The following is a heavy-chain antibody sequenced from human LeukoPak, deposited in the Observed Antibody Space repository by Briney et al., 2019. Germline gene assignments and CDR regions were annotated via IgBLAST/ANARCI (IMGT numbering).Heavy chain of an antibody. D-gene: IGHD4/OR15-4a*01. Sequence: GESLKISCKGSGYSFTSYWIGWVRQMPGKGLEWMGIIYPGDPDTRYSPSFQGQVTISADKSISTAYLQWSSLKASDTDMYYCARARMVDDTRFMDYWGQGTLVTVSS. CDR2: IYPGDPDT. CDR1: GYSFTSYW. J-gene: IGHJ4*02. CDR3: ARARMVDDTRFMDY. V-gene: IGHV5-51*01.